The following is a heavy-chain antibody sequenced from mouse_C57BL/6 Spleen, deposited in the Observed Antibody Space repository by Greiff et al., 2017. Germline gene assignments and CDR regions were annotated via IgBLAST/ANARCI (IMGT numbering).Heavy chain of an antibody. CDR1: GYTFTDYY. CDR3: ARDYEAWFAY. J-gene: IGHJ3*01. Sequence: VQLQQSGPVLVKPGASVKMSCKASGYTFTDYYMNWVKQSHGKSLEWIGVINPYNGGTSYNQKFKGKATLTVDKSSSTAYMELNSLTSEDSAVYYCARDYEAWFAYWGQGTLVTVSA. D-gene: IGHD2-4*01. CDR2: INPYNGGT. V-gene: IGHV1-19*01.